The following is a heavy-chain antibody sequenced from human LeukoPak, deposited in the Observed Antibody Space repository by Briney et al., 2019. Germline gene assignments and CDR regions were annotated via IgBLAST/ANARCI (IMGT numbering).Heavy chain of an antibody. V-gene: IGHV4-59*01. CDR2: IYYSGST. CDR3: ASNSGVYGSGSYQPFDY. J-gene: IGHJ4*02. CDR1: GGSISSYY. Sequence: SETLSPTCTVSGGSISSYYWSWIRQPPGKGLEWIGYIYYSGSTNYNPSLKSRVTISVDTSKNQFSPKLSSVTAADTAVYYCASNSGVYGSGSYQPFDYWGQGTLVTVSS. D-gene: IGHD3-10*01.